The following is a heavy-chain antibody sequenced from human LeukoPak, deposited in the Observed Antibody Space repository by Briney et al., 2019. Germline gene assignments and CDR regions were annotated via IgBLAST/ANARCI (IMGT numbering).Heavy chain of an antibody. J-gene: IGHJ4*02. CDR2: INPNSGGT. V-gene: IGHV1-2*02. D-gene: IGHD5-18*01. CDR3: ARDLGAAMVLYYFDY. Sequence: GASVKVSCKASGYTFTGYYMHWVRQAPGQGLEWMGWINPNSGGTNHAQKFQGRVTMTRDTSISTAYMELSRLRSDDTAVYYCARDLGAAMVLYYFDYWGQGTLVTVSS. CDR1: GYTFTGYY.